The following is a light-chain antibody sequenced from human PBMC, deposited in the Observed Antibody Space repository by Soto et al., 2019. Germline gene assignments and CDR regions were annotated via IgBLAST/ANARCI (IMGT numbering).Light chain of an antibody. CDR2: EVS. V-gene: IGLV2-14*01. CDR1: SSDVGAYTS. CDR3: SSYTSDNREDV. Sequence: ALTQPASVSGSPGQSITISCTGTSSDVGAYTSVSWYQQHPGKAPKPIIYEVSNRPPGISTRFSGSKSASTASLTISGLQAEDEAHYYCSSYTSDNREDVCATGTKVNVL. J-gene: IGLJ1*01.